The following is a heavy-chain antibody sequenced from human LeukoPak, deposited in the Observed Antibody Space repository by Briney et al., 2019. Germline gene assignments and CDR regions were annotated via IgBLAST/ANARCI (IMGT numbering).Heavy chain of an antibody. CDR1: GSSISPYY. D-gene: IGHD1-1*01. CDR2: ILYSGTT. V-gene: IGHV4-59*01. J-gene: IGHJ4*02. Sequence: SETLSLTCTVSGSSISPYYWSWIRQTPGQGLEWIGYILYSGTTTNYNPSLKSRVTISVDTSKNQFSLKLSSVTAADTAVYYCARVGDWNDLVYWGQGTLVTVSS. CDR3: ARVGDWNDLVY.